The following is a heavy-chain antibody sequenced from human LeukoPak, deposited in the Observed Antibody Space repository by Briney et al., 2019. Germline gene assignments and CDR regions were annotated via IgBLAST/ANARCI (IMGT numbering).Heavy chain of an antibody. D-gene: IGHD3-10*01. V-gene: IGHV4-39*01. CDR2: IYYSGST. CDR3: QAYYGSGSYSDY. J-gene: IGHJ4*02. CDR1: GGSISGSTYY. Sequence: SETLSLTCTVSGGSISGSTYYWGWIPQPPGKGLEWIGSIYYSGSTYYNPSLKSRVTISVDTSKNDFSLKLSSVTAADMAVYYCQAYYGSGSYSDYWGQGTLVTVSS.